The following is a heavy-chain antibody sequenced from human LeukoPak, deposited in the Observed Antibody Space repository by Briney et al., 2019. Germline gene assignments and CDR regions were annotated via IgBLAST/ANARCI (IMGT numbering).Heavy chain of an antibody. CDR2: ISAYNGNT. J-gene: IGHJ3*02. CDR1: GYTFSSYG. D-gene: IGHD1-26*01. Sequence: ASVKVSCKASGYTFSSYGISWVRQAPGQGLEWMGWISAYNGNTNYAQKLQGRVTMTTDTSTSTAYMELRSLRSDDTAVYYCARGASGSYFSLHDAFDIWGQGTMVTVSS. CDR3: ARGASGSYFSLHDAFDI. V-gene: IGHV1-18*01.